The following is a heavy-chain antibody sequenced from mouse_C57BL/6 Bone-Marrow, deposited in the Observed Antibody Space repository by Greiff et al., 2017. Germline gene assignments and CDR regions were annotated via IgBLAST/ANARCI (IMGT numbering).Heavy chain of an antibody. CDR3: ARKTSYQGGWYFDV. J-gene: IGHJ1*03. CDR2: IWSGGST. V-gene: IGHV2-2*01. Sequence: QVQLQQSGPGLVQPSQSLSITCTVSGFSLTSYGVHWVRQSPGKGLEWLGVIWSGGSTDYNAAFISRLSISKDNSKSQVFFKMNSLRADDTAIYYYARKTSYQGGWYFDVWGTGTTVTVSS. D-gene: IGHD6-5*01. CDR1: GFSLTSYG.